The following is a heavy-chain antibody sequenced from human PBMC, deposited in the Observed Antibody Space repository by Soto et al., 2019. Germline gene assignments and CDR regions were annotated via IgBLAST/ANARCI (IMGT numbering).Heavy chain of an antibody. CDR2: INWNGGST. Sequence: GGSLRLSCAASGFTFSSYAMTWVRQAPGKGLEWVSGINWNGGSTGYADSVKGRFTISRDNAKNSLYLQMNSLRAEDTALYYCARGWGAAAGRAFDIWGQGTMVTVSS. CDR3: ARGWGAAAGRAFDI. CDR1: GFTFSSYA. J-gene: IGHJ3*02. D-gene: IGHD6-13*01. V-gene: IGHV3-20*04.